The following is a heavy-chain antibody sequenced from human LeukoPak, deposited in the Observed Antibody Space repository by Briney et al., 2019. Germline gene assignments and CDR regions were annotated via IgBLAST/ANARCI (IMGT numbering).Heavy chain of an antibody. J-gene: IGHJ4*02. V-gene: IGHV3-23*01. CDR2: ISGSGAVT. D-gene: IGHD2-2*01. CDR1: GFTFGSHA. Sequence: GSLRLSCAASGFTFGSHAMSWVRQAPGKGLEWVSVISGSGAVTHYADSVKGRFTVSRDKSNNMLYLQMDNLSAEDTAIYYCVKGGRICSSSTCRVDYWGQGTLVTVSS. CDR3: VKGGRICSSSTCRVDY.